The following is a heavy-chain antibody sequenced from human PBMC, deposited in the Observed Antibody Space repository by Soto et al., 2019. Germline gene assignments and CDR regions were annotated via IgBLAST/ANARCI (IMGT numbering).Heavy chain of an antibody. Sequence: QVQLVQSGAEVKKPGSSVKVSCKASGGTFSSYTISWVRQAPGQGLEWLGRIIPILGIANYAQKFQGRVTITADKSTSTAYMELSSLRSEDTAVYYCATLVATSLRDWYFDLGGRGTLVTVSS. D-gene: IGHD5-12*01. CDR3: ATLVATSLRDWYFDL. J-gene: IGHJ2*01. V-gene: IGHV1-69*02. CDR2: IIPILGIA. CDR1: GGTFSSYT.